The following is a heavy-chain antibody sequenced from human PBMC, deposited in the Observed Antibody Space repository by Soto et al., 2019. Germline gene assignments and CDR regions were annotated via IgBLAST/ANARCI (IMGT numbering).Heavy chain of an antibody. CDR1: GYTFTSYY. CDR3: ARSGWTNVNYYYYGMDV. V-gene: IGHV1-46*01. D-gene: IGHD6-19*01. CDR2: INPSGGST. J-gene: IGHJ6*02. Sequence: ASVKVSCKASGYTFTSYYMHWVRQAPGQGLEWMGIINPSGGSTSYAQKFQGRVTMTRDTSTSTVYMALSSLRSEDTAVYYCARSGWTNVNYYYYGMDVWGQGTTVTVSS.